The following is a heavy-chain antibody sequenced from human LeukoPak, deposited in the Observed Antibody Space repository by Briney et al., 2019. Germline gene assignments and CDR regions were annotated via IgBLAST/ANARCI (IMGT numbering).Heavy chain of an antibody. CDR2: IYYSGST. J-gene: IGHJ6*02. D-gene: IGHD1-26*01. V-gene: IGHV4-59*01. Sequence: SETLSLTCSVSGGSISSYYWSWIRQPPGKGLEWIGYIYYSGSTYYNPSLKSRVTISVDTSKNQFSLKLSSVTAADTAVYYCARDSNGIVGATTFGPNYYYYGMDVWGQGTTVTVSS. CDR3: ARDSNGIVGATTFGPNYYYYGMDV. CDR1: GGSISSYY.